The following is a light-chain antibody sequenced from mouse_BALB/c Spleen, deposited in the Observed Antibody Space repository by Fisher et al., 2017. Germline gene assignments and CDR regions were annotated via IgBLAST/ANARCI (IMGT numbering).Light chain of an antibody. CDR3: QQWSSNPLT. Sequence: IVMTQSPAIIAASPGEKVTITCSASSSVSYMHWFQQKPGTSPKLWIYSTSNLAPGVPARFSGSGSGTSYSLTISSMEAEDAATYYCQQWSSNPLTFGAGTKLELK. V-gene: IGKV4-57*01. CDR2: STS. CDR1: SSVSY. J-gene: IGKJ5*01.